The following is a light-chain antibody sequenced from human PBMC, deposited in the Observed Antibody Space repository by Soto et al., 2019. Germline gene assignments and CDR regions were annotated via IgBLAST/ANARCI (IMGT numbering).Light chain of an antibody. Sequence: DIVLTQSPATLSVSPGERATLSCRASQTISSNYLAWYQQKPGQPPSLLIYGTSSTATGIPDRFSGSGSGTYFTPTISGLTPEQSAIYYGQQYVSWTFGQGAKVEIK. V-gene: IGKV3-20*01. CDR2: GTS. CDR3: QQYVSWT. J-gene: IGKJ1*01. CDR1: QTISSNY.